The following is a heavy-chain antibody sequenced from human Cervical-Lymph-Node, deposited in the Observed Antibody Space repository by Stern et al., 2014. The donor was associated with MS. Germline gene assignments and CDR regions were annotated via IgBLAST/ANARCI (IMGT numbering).Heavy chain of an antibody. D-gene: IGHD6-13*01. Sequence: EVQLVESGVEVKKPGESLKISCKVSGSSFTTYWIGWVRQMPGEGLESMGIIYPADSDTRYSPSFQGRVTVSADKSIRTAYLQWSSLRASDTAIYYCARVAATGTFFDHWGQGTLVTVSS. CDR3: ARVAATGTFFDH. V-gene: IGHV5-51*03. CDR2: IYPADSDT. J-gene: IGHJ4*02. CDR1: GSSFTTYW.